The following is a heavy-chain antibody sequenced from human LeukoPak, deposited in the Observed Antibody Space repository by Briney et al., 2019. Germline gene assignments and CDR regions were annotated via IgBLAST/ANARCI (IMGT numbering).Heavy chain of an antibody. D-gene: IGHD5-24*01. V-gene: IGHV3-30*02. CDR3: AKDKSYGSGIDH. CDR2: ITFDGGNK. Sequence: GGSLRLSCAASGFNFNNFGMHWVRQAPGEGLEWVAIITFDGGNKYYIDSVQGRFTISRDNSKNTVYLQMDSLRPEDTAVYYCAKDKSYGSGIDHWGQEALVTVSS. J-gene: IGHJ4*02. CDR1: GFNFNNFG.